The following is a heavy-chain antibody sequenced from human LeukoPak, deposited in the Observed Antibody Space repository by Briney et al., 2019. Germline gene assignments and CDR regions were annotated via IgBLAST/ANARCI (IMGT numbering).Heavy chain of an antibody. D-gene: IGHD4-11*01. V-gene: IGHV3-23*01. CDR2: ISGSGGTT. CDR1: GFTFSSYA. J-gene: IGHJ4*02. Sequence: GGSLRLSCAASGFTFSSYAMNWVRQAQGKGLEWVSGISGSGGTTYYADSVKGRFTISRDNSKNTLYLQMNTLRAEDTAVYYCARDVAYSAFDYWGQGTMVTVSS. CDR3: ARDVAYSAFDY.